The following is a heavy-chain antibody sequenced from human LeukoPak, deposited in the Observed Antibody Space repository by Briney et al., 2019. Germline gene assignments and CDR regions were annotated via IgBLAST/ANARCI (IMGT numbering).Heavy chain of an antibody. CDR3: ARDGNYYGSGSYDSDDAFDI. Sequence: APVKVSCKASGYTFTGYYMHWVRQAPGQGLEWMGRINPNSGGTNYAQKFQGRVTMTRDTSIRPAYMELSRLRSDDTAVYYCARDGNYYGSGSYDSDDAFDIWGQGTMVTVSS. J-gene: IGHJ3*02. CDR2: INPNSGGT. CDR1: GYTFTGYY. V-gene: IGHV1-2*06. D-gene: IGHD3-10*01.